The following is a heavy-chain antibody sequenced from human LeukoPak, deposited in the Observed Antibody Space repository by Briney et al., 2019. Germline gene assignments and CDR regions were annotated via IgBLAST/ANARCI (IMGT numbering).Heavy chain of an antibody. CDR1: GGSFSGYY. CDR2: INHSGST. D-gene: IGHD4-17*01. CDR3: ARTTVTLFRYFDL. V-gene: IGHV4-34*01. Sequence: PSETLSLTCAVYGGSFSGYYWSWIRQPPGKGLEWIGEINHSGSTNYNPSLKSRVTISVDTSKNQFSLKLSSVTAADTAVYYCARTTVTLFRYFDLWGRGTLVTVSS. J-gene: IGHJ2*01.